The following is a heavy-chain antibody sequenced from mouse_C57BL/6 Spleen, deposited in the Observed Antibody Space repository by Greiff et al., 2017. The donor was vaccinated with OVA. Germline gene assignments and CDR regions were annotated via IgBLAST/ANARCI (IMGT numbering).Heavy chain of an antibody. V-gene: IGHV1-52*01. CDR2: IDPSDSDT. J-gene: IGHJ2*01. Sequence: QVQLQQPVAELVRPGSSVKLSCKASGYTFPSYCLHWVKQRPIQGLDCIGNIDPSDSDTHYTQKFQDKATLTVDTSSSTAYMQRSSLTSEDSAVYYCARGVYYYGSSPYYFDYWGQGTTLTVSS. D-gene: IGHD1-1*01. CDR1: GYTFPSYC. CDR3: ARGVYYYGSSPYYFDY.